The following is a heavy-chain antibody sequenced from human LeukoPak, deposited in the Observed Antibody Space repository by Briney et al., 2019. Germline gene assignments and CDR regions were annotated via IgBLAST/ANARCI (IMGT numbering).Heavy chain of an antibody. J-gene: IGHJ4*02. CDR3: AREPPSSIVGAYFDY. CDR2: IYHSGST. CDR1: GGSISSSNW. D-gene: IGHD1-26*01. V-gene: IGHV4-4*02. Sequence: KPSGTLSLTCAVSGGSISSSNWWSWVRQPPGKGLEWLGEIYHSGSTNYNPSLKSRVTISVDKSKNQFSLKLSSVTAADTAVYYCAREPPSSIVGAYFDYWGQGTLVTVSS.